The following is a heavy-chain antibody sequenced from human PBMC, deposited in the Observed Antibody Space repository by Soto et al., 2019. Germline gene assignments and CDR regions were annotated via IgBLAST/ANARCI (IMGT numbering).Heavy chain of an antibody. D-gene: IGHD2-2*01. CDR1: GLTFSRFG. CDR2: IFYDGSKK. CDR3: AMGGDCTTTSCYFPEGDV. V-gene: IGHV3-33*01. Sequence: QVQLVESGGGVVQPGRSLRLSCVASGLTFSRFGMHWVRQAPGKGLEWVAVIFYDGSKKYYADSVKGRFSISRDNSKNTLYLQMNSLRVEDTAEYYCAMGGDCTTTSCYFPEGDVWGQGTTVTVSS. J-gene: IGHJ6*02.